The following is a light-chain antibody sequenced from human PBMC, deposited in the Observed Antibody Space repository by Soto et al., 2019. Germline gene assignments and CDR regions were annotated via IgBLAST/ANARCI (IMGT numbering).Light chain of an antibody. CDR3: QQYSSYRWT. V-gene: IGKV1-5*03. Sequence: DIQMTQSPSTLSTSVGDRVTITCRASHNISSWLSWYQQKPGKAPNLLIYKASSLDSGVPSRFSGSGSGTEFTLTISSLQPDDLATYFCQQYSSYRWTFGQGTKVDIK. CDR2: KAS. CDR1: HNISSW. J-gene: IGKJ1*01.